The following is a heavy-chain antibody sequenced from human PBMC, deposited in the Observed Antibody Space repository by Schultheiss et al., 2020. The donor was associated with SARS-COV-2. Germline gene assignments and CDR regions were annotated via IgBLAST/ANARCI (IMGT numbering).Heavy chain of an antibody. CDR1: GYTFTSYD. D-gene: IGHD3-16*02. Sequence: ASVKVSCKASGYTFTSYDINWVRQATGQGLEWMGWMNPNSGNTGYAQKFQGRVTMTRDTSTSTVYMELSSLRSEDTAVYYCAKETYYDYVWGSYQDYWGQGTLVTVSS. J-gene: IGHJ4*02. CDR2: MNPNSGNT. V-gene: IGHV1-8*01. CDR3: AKETYYDYVWGSYQDY.